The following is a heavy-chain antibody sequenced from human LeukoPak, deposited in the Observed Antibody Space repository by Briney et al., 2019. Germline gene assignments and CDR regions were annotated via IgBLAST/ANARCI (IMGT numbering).Heavy chain of an antibody. CDR2: ISAYNGHK. CDR3: VRGDCSGVSCYLPEYFRH. Sequence: ASAKVSCKASGYALTSFSISWVRQAPGHGLEWMGWISAYNGHKDYAQKLQGRVTMTTETSTNTAYMELRSLRSDDTAVYYCVRGDCSGVSCYLPEYFRHWGQGTLVTVSS. D-gene: IGHD2-15*01. CDR1: GYALTSFS. V-gene: IGHV1-18*01. J-gene: IGHJ1*01.